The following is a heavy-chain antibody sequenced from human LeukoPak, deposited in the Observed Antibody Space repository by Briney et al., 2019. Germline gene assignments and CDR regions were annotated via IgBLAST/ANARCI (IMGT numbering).Heavy chain of an antibody. CDR2: IYYSGST. Sequence: SETLSLTCTVSGGSISSYYWSWIRQPPGKGLEWIGYIYYSGSTNYNPSLKSRVTISVDTSKNQFSLKVSSVTAADTAVYYCARGFHDFWSGYYSYGMDVWGQGTTVTVSS. J-gene: IGHJ6*02. D-gene: IGHD3-3*01. CDR1: GGSISSYY. CDR3: ARGFHDFWSGYYSYGMDV. V-gene: IGHV4-59*01.